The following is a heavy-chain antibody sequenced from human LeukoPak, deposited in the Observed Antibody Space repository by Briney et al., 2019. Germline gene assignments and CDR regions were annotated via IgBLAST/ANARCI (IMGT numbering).Heavy chain of an antibody. CDR3: ARDGAEADSSSWYDYYYYGMDV. D-gene: IGHD6-13*01. Sequence: GGSLRLSCAASGFTFSSYWMSWVRQAPGKGLEWVANINKDGGEKYYVDSVKGRFTISRDNAKNSLYLQMNSLRADDTAVYYCARDGAEADSSSWYDYYYYGMDVWGQGTTVTVSS. V-gene: IGHV3-7*03. CDR2: INKDGGEK. J-gene: IGHJ6*02. CDR1: GFTFSSYW.